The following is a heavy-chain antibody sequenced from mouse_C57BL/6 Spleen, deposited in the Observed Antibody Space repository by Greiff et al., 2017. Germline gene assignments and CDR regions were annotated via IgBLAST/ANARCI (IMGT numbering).Heavy chain of an antibody. J-gene: IGHJ3*01. CDR1: GYTFTSYW. Sequence: QVQLQQPGAELVRPGSSVKLSCKASGYTFTSYWMDWVKQRPGQGLEWIGEILPGSGSTNYNEKFKGKATFTADTSSNTAYMQLSSLTTEDSAIYYCARHGSSPWFAYWGQGTLVTVSA. CDR2: ILPGSGST. CDR3: ARHGSSPWFAY. D-gene: IGHD1-1*01. V-gene: IGHV1-9*01.